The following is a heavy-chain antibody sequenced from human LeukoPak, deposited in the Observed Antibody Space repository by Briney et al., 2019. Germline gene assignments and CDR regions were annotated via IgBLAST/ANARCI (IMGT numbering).Heavy chain of an antibody. D-gene: IGHD3-16*01. V-gene: IGHV1-18*01. Sequence: ASVNVSCKASGYTFTSYGISWVRQAPGQGLEWMGWISAYNGNTNYAQKLQGRVTMTTDSSTSTAYMGMRGLRSDDTAVYYCAREGPQSYVWGSYQSSDYWGQGTLVTVSS. CDR1: GYTFTSYG. CDR3: AREGPQSYVWGSYQSSDY. CDR2: ISAYNGNT. J-gene: IGHJ4*02.